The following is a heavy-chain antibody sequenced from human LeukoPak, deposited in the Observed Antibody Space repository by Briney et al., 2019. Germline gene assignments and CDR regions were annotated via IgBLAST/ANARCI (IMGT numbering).Heavy chain of an antibody. CDR2: ISTYNGNT. CDR3: AREVRGYSYGRLYYFDY. J-gene: IGHJ4*02. V-gene: IGHV1-18*01. D-gene: IGHD5-18*01. Sequence: ASVKVSCKASGYTFTSYGISWVRQAPGQGLEWMGWISTYNGNTNYAQMLQDRATMTTDTSTSTAYMEVRSLRSDDTAVYYCAREVRGYSYGRLYYFDYWGQGTLVTVSS. CDR1: GYTFTSYG.